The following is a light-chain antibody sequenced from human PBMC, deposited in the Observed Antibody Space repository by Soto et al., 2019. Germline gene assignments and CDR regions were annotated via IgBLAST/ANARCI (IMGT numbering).Light chain of an antibody. CDR2: DVS. J-gene: IGLJ1*01. Sequence: QSVLTQPASVSGSPGQAITISCTGTSSDVGGYTYVSWYQQHPGKAPKFIIYDVSNRPSGVSNRFSGSKSGNTASLTISVLQVEDEADYYCSSYTTSNTRQIVFGTGTKVTVL. CDR3: SSYTTSNTRQIV. CDR1: SSDVGGYTY. V-gene: IGLV2-14*01.